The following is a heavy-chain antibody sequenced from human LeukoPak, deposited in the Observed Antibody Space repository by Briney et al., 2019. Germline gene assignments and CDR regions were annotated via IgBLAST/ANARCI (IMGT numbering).Heavy chain of an antibody. CDR1: GFSLSTSGVG. Sequence: KESGPTLVKPTQTLTLTCTFSGFSLSTSGVGVGWIRQPPGKALEWLALIYWDDDKRYSPSLKSRLTITKDTSKNQVVLTMTNMDPVDTATYYCAHAGAYCDILTGGSGWYYFDYWGQETLVTVSS. V-gene: IGHV2-5*02. CDR3: AHAGAYCDILTGGSGWYYFDY. CDR2: IYWDDDK. J-gene: IGHJ4*02. D-gene: IGHD3-9*01.